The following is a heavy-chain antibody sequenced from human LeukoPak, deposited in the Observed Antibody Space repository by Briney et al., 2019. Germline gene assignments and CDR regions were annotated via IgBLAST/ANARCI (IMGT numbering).Heavy chain of an antibody. Sequence: PSETLSLTCTVSGGSISSGSCYWSWIRQPAGKGLEWIGRIYTSGSTNYNPSLKSRVTISVDTSKNQFSLKLSSVTAADTAVYYCARDWGHDGDAFDIWGQGTMVTVSS. D-gene: IGHD3-16*01. V-gene: IGHV4-61*02. CDR2: IYTSGST. CDR1: GGSISSGSCY. CDR3: ARDWGHDGDAFDI. J-gene: IGHJ3*02.